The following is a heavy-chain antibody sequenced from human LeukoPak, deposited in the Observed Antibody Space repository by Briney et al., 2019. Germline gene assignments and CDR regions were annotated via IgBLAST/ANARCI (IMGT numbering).Heavy chain of an antibody. D-gene: IGHD3-22*01. J-gene: IGHJ3*02. CDR1: GFTFSSYA. CDR2: ISGSGGST. V-gene: IGHV3-23*01. CDR3: AKPHTMIVVAGAFDI. Sequence: GGSLRLSCAASGFTFSSYAMSWARQAPGKGLEWVSAISGSGGSTYYADSVKGRFTISRDNSKNTLYLQMNSLRAEDTAVYYCAKPHTMIVVAGAFDIWGQGTMVTVSS.